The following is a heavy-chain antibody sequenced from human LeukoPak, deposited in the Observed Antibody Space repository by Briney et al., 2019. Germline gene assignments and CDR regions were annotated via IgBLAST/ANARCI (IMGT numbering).Heavy chain of an antibody. Sequence: SETLSLTCGVSGGSITNTNYWTWVRQPPGKGLEWIGEVNLQGSTNYNPSLMGRVAIAVDTSENHISLQLTSVTAADTAVYYCARIKWELSYYYYYGMDVWGQGTTVTVSS. V-gene: IGHV4-4*02. J-gene: IGHJ6*02. CDR1: GGSITNTNY. D-gene: IGHD1-26*01. CDR2: VNLQGST. CDR3: ARIKWELSYYYYYGMDV.